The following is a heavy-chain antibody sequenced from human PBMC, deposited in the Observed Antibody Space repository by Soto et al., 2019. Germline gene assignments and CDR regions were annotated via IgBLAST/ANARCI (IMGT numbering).Heavy chain of an antibody. V-gene: IGHV4-39*01. CDR2: IYYSGST. D-gene: IGHD1-1*01. J-gene: IGHJ4*02. CDR3: ARHIPVQLEQPGGYYFDY. Sequence: QLQLQESGPGLVKPSETLSLTCTVSGGSISSSRYYWGWIRQPPGKGLEWIGSIYYSGSTYYNPSLKSRVTISVDTSKNQFSLKLSSVTAADTAVYYCARHIPVQLEQPGGYYFDYWGQGTLVTVSS. CDR1: GGSISSSRYY.